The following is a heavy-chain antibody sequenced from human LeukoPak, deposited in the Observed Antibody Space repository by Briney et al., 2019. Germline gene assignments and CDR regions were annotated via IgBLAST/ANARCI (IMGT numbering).Heavy chain of an antibody. J-gene: IGHJ4*02. CDR2: IRYDGSNK. CDR3: AKGDTIFGVVIPFDY. Sequence: GGSLRLSCAASGFTFSSYAMHWVRQAPGKGLEWVAFIRYDGSNKYYADSVKGRFTISRDNSKNTLYLQMNSLRAEDTAVYYCAKGDTIFGVVIPFDYWGQGTLVTVSS. CDR1: GFTFSSYA. V-gene: IGHV3-30*02. D-gene: IGHD3-3*01.